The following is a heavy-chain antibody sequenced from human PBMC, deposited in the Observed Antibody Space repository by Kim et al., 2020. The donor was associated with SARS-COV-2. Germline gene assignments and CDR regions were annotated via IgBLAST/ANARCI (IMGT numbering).Heavy chain of an antibody. Sequence: GGSLRLSCAASGFTFSSYAMHWVRQAPGKGLEWVALISYDGSNKYYVDSVKGRFPISRDNSKNTLYLQMNSLRVEDTAVYYCAKDRASWGVDGMDVWGQGTTVTVSS. CDR1: GFTFSSYA. V-gene: IGHV3-30*18. D-gene: IGHD3-16*01. CDR3: AKDRASWGVDGMDV. J-gene: IGHJ6*02. CDR2: ISYDGSNK.